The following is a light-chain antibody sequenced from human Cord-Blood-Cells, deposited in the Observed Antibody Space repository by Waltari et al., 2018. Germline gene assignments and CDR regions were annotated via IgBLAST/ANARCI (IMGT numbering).Light chain of an antibody. J-gene: IGKJ1*01. CDR3: QHYVSLPVT. CDR1: QSVSRS. Sequence: ELVLTQSPGTRSWSPGARANHPCRDSQSVSRSLAWYQQKSGHAPRFLIYGASRTATGVPDRFSGSGSGTDFSLTISRLEPENFSVYYGQHYVSLPVTFGQGTKVEIK. CDR2: GAS. V-gene: IGKV3-20*01.